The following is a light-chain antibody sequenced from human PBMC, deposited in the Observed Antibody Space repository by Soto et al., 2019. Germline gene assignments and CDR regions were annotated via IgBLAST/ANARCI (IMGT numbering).Light chain of an antibody. CDR2: GHN. Sequence: QSVLTQPPSASGTPGQRVTISCSGSSSSIGSNTVNWYQQLPGTAPKLLIYGHNQRPSGVPDRFSGSKSGTSASLATSGLQSEDEADYYCATWDDSLNGRVFGGGTKLTVL. J-gene: IGLJ2*01. V-gene: IGLV1-44*01. CDR1: SSSIGSNT. CDR3: ATWDDSLNGRV.